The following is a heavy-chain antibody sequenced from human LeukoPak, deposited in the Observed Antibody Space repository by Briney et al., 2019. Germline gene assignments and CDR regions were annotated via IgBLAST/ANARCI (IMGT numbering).Heavy chain of an antibody. V-gene: IGHV1-18*01. CDR2: VSPKNGNT. CDR3: TRVRNSDNWWGAFDI. CDR1: GYTFATSG. D-gene: IGHD1-1*01. Sequence: ASVSVSFKASGYTFATSGISWVRQAPGQRLEWMGWVSPKNGNTHYAQKVQGRVTLTTDTSTSTAYMELKSLTSDDTAVYYCTRVRNSDNWWGAFDIWGQGTVVTVSS. J-gene: IGHJ3*02.